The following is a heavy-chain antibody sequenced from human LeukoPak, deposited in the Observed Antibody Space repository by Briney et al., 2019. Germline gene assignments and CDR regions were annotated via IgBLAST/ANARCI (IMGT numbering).Heavy chain of an antibody. CDR2: IYYSGST. V-gene: IGHV4-59*01. CDR1: GGSFSGYY. D-gene: IGHD1-26*01. CDR3: ARDQGELLIDY. J-gene: IGHJ4*02. Sequence: SETLSLTCAVYGGSFSGYYWSWIRQPPGKGLEWIGYIYYSGSTNYNPSLKSRVTISVDTSKNQFSLKLSSVTAADTAVYYCARDQGELLIDYWGQGTLVTVSS.